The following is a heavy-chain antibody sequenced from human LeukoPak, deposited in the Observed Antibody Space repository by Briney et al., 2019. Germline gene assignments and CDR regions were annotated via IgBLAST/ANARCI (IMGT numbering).Heavy chain of an antibody. V-gene: IGHV5-51*01. Sequence: GESLKISCEGSGYSFANSWIAWVRQMPGKGLEWMGIIYPGDSDTRYSPSFQGQVTISADKSISTAYLQWSSLKASDTAMYYCARLPAVTTEPFDYWGQGTLVTVSS. CDR2: IYPGDSDT. D-gene: IGHD4-17*01. CDR3: ARLPAVTTEPFDY. CDR1: GYSFANSW. J-gene: IGHJ4*02.